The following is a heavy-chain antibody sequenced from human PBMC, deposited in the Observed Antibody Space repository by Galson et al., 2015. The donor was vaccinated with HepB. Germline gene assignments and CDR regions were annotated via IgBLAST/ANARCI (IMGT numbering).Heavy chain of an antibody. CDR3: ARVRGSGSYPDY. J-gene: IGHJ4*02. CDR2: ISETSVYS. CDR1: GFAFGDSY. D-gene: IGHD3-10*01. V-gene: IGHV3-11*06. Sequence: LRLSCAASGFAFGDSYMAWIRQAPGKELEWLAYISETSVYSNYADSVRGRFTISRDNARTSVYLQMNSLTPEDTALYYCARVRGSGSYPDYWGQGTLVTVSS.